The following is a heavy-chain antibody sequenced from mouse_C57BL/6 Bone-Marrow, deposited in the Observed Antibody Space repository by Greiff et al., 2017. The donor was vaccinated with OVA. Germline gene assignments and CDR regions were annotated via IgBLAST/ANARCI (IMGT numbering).Heavy chain of an antibody. CDR1: GYTFTGYW. D-gene: IGHD1-1*01. CDR3: ASKGTTVVAQDFDY. CDR2: ILPGSGST. V-gene: IGHV1-9*01. Sequence: VKLMESGAELMKPGASVKLSCKATGYTFTGYWIEWVKQRPGHGLEWIGEILPGSGSTNYNEKFKGKATFTADTSSNTAYMQLSILTTEDSAIYYCASKGTTVVAQDFDYWGQGTTLTVSS. J-gene: IGHJ2*01.